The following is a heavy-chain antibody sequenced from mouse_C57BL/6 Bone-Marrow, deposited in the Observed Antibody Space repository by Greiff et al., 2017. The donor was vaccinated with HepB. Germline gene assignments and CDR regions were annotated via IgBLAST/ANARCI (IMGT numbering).Heavy chain of an antibody. Sequence: VHVKQSVAELVRPGASVKLSCTASGFNIKNTYMHWVKQRPEQGLEWIGRIDPANGNTKYAPKFQGKATITADTSSNTAYLQLSSLTSEDTAIYYCEGYYGSSLDWYFDVWGTGTTVTVSS. V-gene: IGHV14-3*01. J-gene: IGHJ1*03. CDR3: EGYYGSSLDWYFDV. D-gene: IGHD1-1*01. CDR1: GFNIKNTY. CDR2: IDPANGNT.